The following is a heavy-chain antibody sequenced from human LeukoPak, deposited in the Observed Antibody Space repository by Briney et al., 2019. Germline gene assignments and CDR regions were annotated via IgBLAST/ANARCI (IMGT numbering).Heavy chain of an antibody. CDR2: IYYSGST. CDR3: ARRAYGAQGSAFCP. Sequence: TSETLSITTTVAGGYMGCFYTSWVRQTPGKGLEWIGYIYYSGSTNYNPSLKSRVIISVHTSNNQFSLMLSTVTAADTAVYYCARRAYGAQGSAFCPRGQGRMVTVSS. J-gene: IGHJ3*01. CDR1: GGYMGCFY. V-gene: IGHV4-59*12. D-gene: IGHD3-10*01.